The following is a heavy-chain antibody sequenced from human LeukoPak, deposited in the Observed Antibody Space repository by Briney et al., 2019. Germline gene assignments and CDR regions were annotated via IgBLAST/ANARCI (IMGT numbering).Heavy chain of an antibody. J-gene: IGHJ5*02. V-gene: IGHV3-23*01. CDR3: AKDRGGITMVRGVIDWFDP. Sequence: GGSLRLSCAASGFTFSSYAMSWVRQAPGKGLEWVSAISGSGGSTYYADSVKGRFTISRDNSKNTPYLQMNSLRAEDTAVYYCAKDRGGITMVRGVIDWFDPWGQGTLVTVSS. CDR1: GFTFSSYA. CDR2: ISGSGGST. D-gene: IGHD3-10*01.